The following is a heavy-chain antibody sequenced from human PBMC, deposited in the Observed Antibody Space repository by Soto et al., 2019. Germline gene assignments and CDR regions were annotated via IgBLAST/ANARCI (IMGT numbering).Heavy chain of an antibody. J-gene: IGHJ6*03. V-gene: IGHV4-59*08. D-gene: IGHD2-2*01. Sequence: SETLSLTCTVSGGSISSYYWSWIRQPPGKGLEWIGYIYYSGSTNYNPSLKSRVTISVDTSKNQFSLKLSSVTAADTAVYYCARRVVVPAAMLVLTYYYYMDVWGKGTTVTVSS. CDR1: GGSISSYY. CDR2: IYYSGST. CDR3: ARRVVVPAAMLVLTYYYYMDV.